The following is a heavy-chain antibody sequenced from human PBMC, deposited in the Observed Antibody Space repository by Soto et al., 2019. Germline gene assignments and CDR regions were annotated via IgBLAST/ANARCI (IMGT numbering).Heavy chain of an antibody. CDR3: AKDRGHDRLSYYYYYGMDV. V-gene: IGHV3-23*01. CDR1: GFTFSSYA. Sequence: GGALRLSCAASGFTFSSYAMRWVRQAPGKGLEWVSAISGSGGSTYYADSVKGRFTISRDNSKNTLYLQMNSLRAEDTAVYYCAKDRGHDRLSYYYYYGMDVWGQGTTVTVSS. CDR2: ISGSGGST. D-gene: IGHD3-9*01. J-gene: IGHJ6*02.